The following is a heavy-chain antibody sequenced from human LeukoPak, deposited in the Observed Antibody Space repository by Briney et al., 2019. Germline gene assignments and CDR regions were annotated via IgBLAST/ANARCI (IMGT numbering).Heavy chain of an antibody. CDR2: IHYSGST. CDR1: GGSISSYY. J-gene: IGHJ4*02. CDR3: ARRLAAAKEPFDY. Sequence: SETLSLTCTVSGGSISSYYWSWIRQPPGKGLEWIGYIHYSGSTNYNPSLKSRVTISVDTSKNQFSLKLSSVTAADTAVYYCARRLAAAKEPFDYWGQGTLVTVSS. D-gene: IGHD6-13*01. V-gene: IGHV4-59*08.